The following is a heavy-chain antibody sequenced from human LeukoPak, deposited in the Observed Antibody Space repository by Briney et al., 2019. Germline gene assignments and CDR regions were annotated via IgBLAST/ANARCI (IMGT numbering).Heavy chain of an antibody. D-gene: IGHD4-17*01. CDR3: ARVETHGDYGDYYYYYMDV. J-gene: IGHJ6*03. V-gene: IGHV3-23*01. CDR1: GFNFGSYS. Sequence: PGGSLRLSCAASGFNFGSYSMTWVRQAPGKGLEWVSYVSATGYTTSYADSVKGRFTISRDNAKNTMFLQMNSLRAEDTAVYYCARVETHGDYGDYYYYYMDVWGKGTTVTISS. CDR2: VSATGYTT.